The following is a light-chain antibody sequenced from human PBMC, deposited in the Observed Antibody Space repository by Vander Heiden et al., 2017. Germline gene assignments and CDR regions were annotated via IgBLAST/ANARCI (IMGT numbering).Light chain of an antibody. CDR2: DAS. V-gene: IGKV1-33*01. CDR3: QQYENLTVT. Sequence: DIQMTKSPSSLSASVGDGVTITCQASEDIRYYLNGYQKKPGKAPKLLIYDASSLETGAPSWFSGSGSGTDFTFTTSSLQPADNATYYCQQYENLTVTFGGGTKVEIK. J-gene: IGKJ4*01. CDR1: EDIRYY.